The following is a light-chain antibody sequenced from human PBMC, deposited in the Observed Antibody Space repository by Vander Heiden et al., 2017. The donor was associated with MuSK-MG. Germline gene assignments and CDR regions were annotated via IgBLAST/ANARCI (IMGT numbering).Light chain of an antibody. CDR3: QSYDRSLGVV. J-gene: IGLJ3*02. CDR2: GIS. CDR1: SSNIGASYD. V-gene: IGLV1-40*01. Sequence: QSLLTQPPSVSGAPGQRVTISCTGSSSNIGASYDVYWYQQLPGTAPKLLIYGISKRPAGVPDRFSGSKSGSSASLAITGLQAEDEADYYCQSYDRSLGVVFGGGTKLTVL.